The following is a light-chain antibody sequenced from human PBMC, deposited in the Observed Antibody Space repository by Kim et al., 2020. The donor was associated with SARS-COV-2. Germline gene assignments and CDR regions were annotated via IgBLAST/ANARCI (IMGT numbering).Light chain of an antibody. CDR2: GAS. J-gene: IGKJ2*01. CDR1: QSVSSN. Sequence: EIVMTQSPGTLSVSPGERVTLSCRASQSVSSNLAWYQQKPGQAPRLLIYGASTRASGIPVRFSGSGSGTEFTLTISSLQSEDFAVYYCHQYNNWHAFGQGTKVDIK. CDR3: HQYNNWHA. V-gene: IGKV3-15*01.